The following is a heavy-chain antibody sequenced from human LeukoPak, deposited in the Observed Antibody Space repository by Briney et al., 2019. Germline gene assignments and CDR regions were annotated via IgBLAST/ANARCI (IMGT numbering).Heavy chain of an antibody. Sequence: GGSLRLSCAASGFTFSSYGMHWVRQAPGKGLEWVAVISYDGSNKYYADSVKGRFTISRDNSKNTLYLQMNSLRAEDTAVYYCAEDSYGEYDWFDPWGQGTLVTVSS. CDR3: AEDSYGEYDWFDP. CDR2: ISYDGSNK. V-gene: IGHV3-30*18. J-gene: IGHJ5*02. CDR1: GFTFSSYG. D-gene: IGHD5-18*01.